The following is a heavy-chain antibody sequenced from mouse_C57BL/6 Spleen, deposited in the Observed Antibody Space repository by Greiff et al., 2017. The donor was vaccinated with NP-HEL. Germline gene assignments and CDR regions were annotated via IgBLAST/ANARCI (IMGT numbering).Heavy chain of an antibody. J-gene: IGHJ3*01. D-gene: IGHD1-1*01. CDR3: ARGGAYGSSFAY. V-gene: IGHV1-64*01. CDR1: GYTFTSYW. Sequence: VQLQQPGAELVKPGASVKLSCKASGYTFTSYWMHWVKQRPGQGLEWIGMIHPNSGSTNYNEKFKSKATLTVDKSSSTAYMQLSSLTSEDSAVYYCARGGAYGSSFAYWGQGTLVTVSA. CDR2: IHPNSGST.